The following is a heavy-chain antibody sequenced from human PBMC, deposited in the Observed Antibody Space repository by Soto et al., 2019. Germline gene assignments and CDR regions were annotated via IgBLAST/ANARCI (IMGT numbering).Heavy chain of an antibody. CDR2: IHYSGST. CDR1: GGSIGSGDFY. J-gene: IGHJ5*02. CDR3: ARVPWRSNWQRAPDWFDH. V-gene: IGHV4-30-4*01. Sequence: PSETLSLTCTVSGGSIGSGDFYWSWIRQPPXRGLEWIGHIHYSGSTYDNPSLKSRVSTSVDTSNNQFSLELSSVTAADTAVYYCARVPWRSNWQRAPDWFDHWGQGSLVTVSS. D-gene: IGHD6-13*01.